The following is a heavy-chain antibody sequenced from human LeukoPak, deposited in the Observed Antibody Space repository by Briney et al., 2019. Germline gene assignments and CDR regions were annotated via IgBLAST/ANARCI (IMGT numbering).Heavy chain of an antibody. J-gene: IGHJ4*02. CDR2: TYYRSKWYN. Sequence: SQTLSLTCAISGDSVSSNRAAWNWIRQSPSRGLEWLGRTYYRSKWYNNYAVSVKSRVTINPDTSKNQFSLQLNSVTPEDTAVYFCARDQTGDLQFDYWGQGTLVTVSS. D-gene: IGHD3-16*01. CDR1: GDSVSSNRAA. CDR3: ARDQTGDLQFDY. V-gene: IGHV6-1*01.